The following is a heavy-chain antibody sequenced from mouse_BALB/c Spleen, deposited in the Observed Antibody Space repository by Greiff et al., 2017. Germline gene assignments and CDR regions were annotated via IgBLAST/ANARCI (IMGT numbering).Heavy chain of an antibody. Sequence: VQLKQSGAELVKPGASVKLSCTASGFNIKDTYMHWVKQRPEQGLEWIGRIDPANGNTKYDPKFQGKATITADTSSNTAYLQLSSLTSEDTAVYYCARRIGSSWFAYWGQGTLVTVSA. CDR2: IDPANGNT. V-gene: IGHV14-3*02. CDR3: ARRIGSSWFAY. D-gene: IGHD1-1*02. J-gene: IGHJ3*01. CDR1: GFNIKDTY.